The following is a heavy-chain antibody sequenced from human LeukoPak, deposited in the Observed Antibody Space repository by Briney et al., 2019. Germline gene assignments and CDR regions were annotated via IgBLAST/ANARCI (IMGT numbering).Heavy chain of an antibody. V-gene: IGHV1-2*02. CDR1: GYTFTGYY. CDR3: ARGSGASDAFDI. CDR2: INPNSGGT. J-gene: IGHJ3*02. Sequence: ASVKVSCKASGYTFTGYYMHWVRQAPGQGLKGMGWINPNSGGTNYAQKFQGRVTMTRDTSISTAYMELSRLRSDDTAVYYCARGSGASDAFDIWGQGTMVTVSS.